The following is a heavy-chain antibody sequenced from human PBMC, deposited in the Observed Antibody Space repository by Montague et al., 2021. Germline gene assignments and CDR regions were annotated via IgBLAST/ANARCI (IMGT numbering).Heavy chain of an antibody. J-gene: IGHJ5*01. V-gene: IGHV3-7*01. Sequence: SLRLSCAASGITFDYYWVSWVRQAPGKGLEWVANINEDGREKNYVDSVRGRFSISRDNTKNSLYLQMNSLRVEDTAVYYCARDRAAAGSWGHGTLVIVSS. CDR1: GITFDYYW. CDR3: ARDRAAAGS. CDR2: INEDGREK. D-gene: IGHD6-13*01.